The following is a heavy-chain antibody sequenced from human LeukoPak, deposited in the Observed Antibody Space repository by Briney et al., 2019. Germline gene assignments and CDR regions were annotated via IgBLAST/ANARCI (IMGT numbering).Heavy chain of an antibody. Sequence: QPGGSLRLSCTASRFTFSTYAMSWVRHAPGEGLEWVSSISGSGDTTYYTGSVKGRFTISRDNSKNALYLQMSSLRAEDTAVYYCAKSQRNDQQVVQRIDYWGQGTLVTVSS. CDR3: AKSQRNDQQVVQRIDY. V-gene: IGHV3-23*01. CDR2: ISGSGDTT. D-gene: IGHD2-2*01. CDR1: RFTFSTYA. J-gene: IGHJ4*02.